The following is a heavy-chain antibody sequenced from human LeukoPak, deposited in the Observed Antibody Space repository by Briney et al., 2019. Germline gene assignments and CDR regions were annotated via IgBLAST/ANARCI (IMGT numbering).Heavy chain of an antibody. CDR1: GFTFSSYG. CDR2: ISYDGSNK. D-gene: IGHD1-7*01. Sequence: GRSLRLSCAASGFTFSSYGMHWVRQAPGKGLEWVAVISYDGSNKYYADSVKGRFTISRDNSKNTLYLQMNSLRAEDTAVYYCAKDKTYGPNSDYYYYGMDVWGQGTTVTVSS. J-gene: IGHJ6*02. V-gene: IGHV3-30*18. CDR3: AKDKTYGPNSDYYYYGMDV.